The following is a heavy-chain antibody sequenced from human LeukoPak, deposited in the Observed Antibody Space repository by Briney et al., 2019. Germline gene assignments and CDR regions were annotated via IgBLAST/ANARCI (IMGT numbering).Heavy chain of an antibody. V-gene: IGHV3-23*01. CDR1: GFTFSTYA. CDR2: ISGSGAGT. D-gene: IGHD4-23*01. CDR3: AKEQNSKGFFDY. J-gene: IGHJ4*02. Sequence: GGSLRLSCAASGFTFSTYAMSWVRQAPGKGLEWVSTISGSGAGTYYADSVKGRFTIFRDNSKNTLYLQMNSLRAEDTAVYYCAKEQNSKGFFDYWGQGTLVTVSS.